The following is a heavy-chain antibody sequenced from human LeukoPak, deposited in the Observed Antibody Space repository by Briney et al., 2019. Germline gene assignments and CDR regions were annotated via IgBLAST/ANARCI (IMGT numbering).Heavy chain of an antibody. V-gene: IGHV3-7*01. Sequence: PGGSLRLSCAASGFTFSSYWMSWVRQAPGKGLEWVANIKQDGSEKYYVDSVKGRFTISRDNAKNSLYLQMNSLRAEDTAVYYCARDKPSLERVYFDYWGQGTLVTVSS. D-gene: IGHD1-1*01. CDR3: ARDKPSLERVYFDY. J-gene: IGHJ4*02. CDR2: IKQDGSEK. CDR1: GFTFSSYW.